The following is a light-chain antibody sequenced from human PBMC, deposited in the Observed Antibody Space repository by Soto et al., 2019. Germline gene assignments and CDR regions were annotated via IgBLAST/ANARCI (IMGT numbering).Light chain of an antibody. J-gene: IGLJ2*01. CDR2: RDD. V-gene: IGLV1-44*01. CDR3: AARDDSLNGVV. CDR1: SSNIGSDT. Sequence: QSVLTQPPSASGTPGQRVTISCSGSSSNIGSDTVNWYQLLPGTAPKLLIYRDDQRPSGVPDRFSGSKSGTSASLAISGLQSEDEAEYYCAARDDSLNGVVFGGGTKLTVL.